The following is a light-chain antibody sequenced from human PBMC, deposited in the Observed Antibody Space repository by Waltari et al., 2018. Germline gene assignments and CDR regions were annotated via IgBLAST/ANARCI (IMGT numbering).Light chain of an antibody. CDR1: QSVNRA. V-gene: IGKV3-20*01. J-gene: IGKJ1*01. CDR3: QHFVRLPVT. Sequence: IVLTQSPGTLSLSPGARATLSCRASQSVNRALTWYQLKPGQAPRLLISGASNRATCNPSRFRGSGSGKGFKLTISRLEPEDFAVYYCQHFVRLPVTFGQGTKVEIK. CDR2: GAS.